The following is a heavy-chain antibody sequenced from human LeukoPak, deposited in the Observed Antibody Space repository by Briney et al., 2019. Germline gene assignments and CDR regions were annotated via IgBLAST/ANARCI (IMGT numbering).Heavy chain of an antibody. Sequence: ASVKVSCKASGYTSTGYYMHWVRQAPGQGLEWMGWINPNSGGTNYAQKFQGRVTMTRDTSISTAYMELSRLRSDDTAVYYCARDRANKMATSYYFDYWGQGTLVTVSS. D-gene: IGHD5-24*01. V-gene: IGHV1-2*02. J-gene: IGHJ4*02. CDR3: ARDRANKMATSYYFDY. CDR1: GYTSTGYY. CDR2: INPNSGGT.